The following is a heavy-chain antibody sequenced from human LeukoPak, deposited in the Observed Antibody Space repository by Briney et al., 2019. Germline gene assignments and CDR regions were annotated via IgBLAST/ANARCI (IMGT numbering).Heavy chain of an antibody. D-gene: IGHD5-24*01. J-gene: IGHJ4*02. CDR2: INHSGST. V-gene: IGHV4-34*01. Sequence: SEALSLTCAVYGGSFSGYYWSWIRPPPGKGLEWIGEINHSGSTNYNPSLKSRVTISVDTSKNQFSLKLSSVTAADTAVYYCARVRWLQPIFDFWGQGTLVTVST. CDR3: ARVRWLQPIFDF. CDR1: GGSFSGYY.